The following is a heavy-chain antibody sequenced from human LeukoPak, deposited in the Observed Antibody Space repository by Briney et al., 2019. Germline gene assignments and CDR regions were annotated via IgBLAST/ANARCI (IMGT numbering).Heavy chain of an antibody. CDR1: GFTFDDYA. Sequence: GGSLRLSCAASGFTFDDYAMHWVRQAPGEGLEWVSGISWNSGSIGYADSVKGRFTISRDNAKNSLYLQMNSLRAEDTALYYCAKLGGGSYRSDAFDIWGQGTMVTVSS. D-gene: IGHD1-26*01. CDR3: AKLGGGSYRSDAFDI. CDR2: ISWNSGSI. V-gene: IGHV3-9*01. J-gene: IGHJ3*02.